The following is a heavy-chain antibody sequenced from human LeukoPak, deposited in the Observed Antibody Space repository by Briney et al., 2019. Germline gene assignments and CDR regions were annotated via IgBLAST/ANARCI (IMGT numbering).Heavy chain of an antibody. Sequence: ASVKVSCKASGYTFTSYYMHWVRQAPGPGLEWMGIINPSGGSTSYAQKFQCRVTMTSDTSTSTVYMELSSLRSEDTAVYYCARDRAVTTDWYFDLWGRGTLVTVSS. CDR2: INPSGGST. CDR3: ARDRAVTTDWYFDL. CDR1: GYTFTSYY. V-gene: IGHV1-46*01. D-gene: IGHD4-11*01. J-gene: IGHJ2*01.